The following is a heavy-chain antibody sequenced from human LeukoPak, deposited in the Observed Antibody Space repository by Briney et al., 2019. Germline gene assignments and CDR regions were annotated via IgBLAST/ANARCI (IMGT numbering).Heavy chain of an antibody. Sequence: SETLSLTCTVSGGSISRYYWSWIRQPPGKGLEWIGWIGCIHNCGSTSYNPSLESRVTISVDTSKNQLSQQLTSVTAADTAVYYCARRASSSSWFYGMDVWGQGTTVTVSS. CDR2: IHNCGST. V-gene: IGHV4-59*08. CDR3: ARRASSSSWFYGMDV. CDR1: GGSISRYY. J-gene: IGHJ6*02. D-gene: IGHD6-13*01.